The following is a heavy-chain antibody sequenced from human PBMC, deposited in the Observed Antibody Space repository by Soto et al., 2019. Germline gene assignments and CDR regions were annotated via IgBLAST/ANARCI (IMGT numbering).Heavy chain of an antibody. J-gene: IGHJ5*02. V-gene: IGHV4-34*01. Sequence: SDTLSLTCAVYGGVSNTYDGSWICPCTGKGLEWIGEMHQSGTTNYNPSLKSRVTISVDTSKIQFSLSLRSVTAADTAVYYCARGRSRVGTDWFDPWGQGTLVTVSS. CDR3: ARGRSRVGTDWFDP. D-gene: IGHD1-26*01. CDR1: GGVSNTYD. CDR2: MHQSGTT.